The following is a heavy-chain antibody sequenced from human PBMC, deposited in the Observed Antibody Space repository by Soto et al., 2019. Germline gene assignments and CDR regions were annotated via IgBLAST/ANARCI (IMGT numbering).Heavy chain of an antibody. CDR3: AKADGQQWLLPHLEN. CDR1: GFNFNKYA. CDR2: ISCCGGTT. J-gene: IGHJ4*02. Sequence: EVQLLESGGGLVRPGASLRLSCAASGFNFNKYAMSWVRQAPGEGLEWVSGISCCGGTTSYADSVKGRFTIARDDAKNTLYLDMNSRRGEDTAEYYCAKADGQQWLLPHLENWGRGTLVTVS. D-gene: IGHD6-19*01. V-gene: IGHV3-23*01.